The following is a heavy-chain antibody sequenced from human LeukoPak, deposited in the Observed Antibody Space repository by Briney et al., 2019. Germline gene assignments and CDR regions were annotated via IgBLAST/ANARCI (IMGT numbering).Heavy chain of an antibody. V-gene: IGHV3-48*01. D-gene: IGHD6-13*01. CDR2: ISSSSSTI. CDR1: GFTFSSYA. Sequence: PGGSLRLSCAASGFTFSSYAMSWVRQAPGKGLEWVSYISSSSSTIYYADSVKGRFTIPRDNAKNSLYLQMNSLRAEDTAVYYCARDSSSWYRAFDIWGQGTMVTVSS. J-gene: IGHJ3*02. CDR3: ARDSSSWYRAFDI.